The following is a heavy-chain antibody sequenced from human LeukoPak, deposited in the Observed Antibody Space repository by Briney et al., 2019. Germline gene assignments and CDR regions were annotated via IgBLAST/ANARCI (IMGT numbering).Heavy chain of an antibody. J-gene: IGHJ4*02. D-gene: IGHD6-19*01. Sequence: ASVKVSCKPSGHTFTGYYLHWVRQAPGQAFEWMGWMNPNTGATMYSQKFQGRVTMSRDTSISTAYMDLNSLRSDDSAVYYCARDRVGSGWPRPFYFEFWGQGSLVPVSS. V-gene: IGHV1-2*02. CDR3: ARDRVGSGWPRPFYFEF. CDR1: GHTFTGYY. CDR2: MNPNTGAT.